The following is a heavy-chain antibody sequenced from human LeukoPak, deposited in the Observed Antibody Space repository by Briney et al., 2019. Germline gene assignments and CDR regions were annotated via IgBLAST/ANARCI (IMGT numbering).Heavy chain of an antibody. CDR1: GGSISSSSYY. J-gene: IGHJ5*02. Sequence: SETLSLTCTVSGGSISSSSYYWGWLRQPPGKGLEWIGSIYYSGSTYYNPSLKSRVTISVDTSKNQFSLKLSSVTAADTAVYYCARPTTYYYDSSGYEGFDPWGQGTLVTVSS. D-gene: IGHD3-22*01. CDR3: ARPTTYYYDSSGYEGFDP. V-gene: IGHV4-39*01. CDR2: IYYSGST.